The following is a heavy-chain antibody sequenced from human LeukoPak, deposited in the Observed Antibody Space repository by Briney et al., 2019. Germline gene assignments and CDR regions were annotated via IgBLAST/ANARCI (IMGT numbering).Heavy chain of an antibody. CDR2: VYYTGNT. V-gene: IGHV4-39*01. D-gene: IGHD6-19*01. Sequence: SETLSLTCSVSGGSINNHAYYWDWIRQPPGQGLEWIGTVYYTGNTYYNPSLRSRVTISVDTSKNQFSLHLDSVTAADTAVYFCAGLAALAGHRGAFDFWGQGTMVTVSS. J-gene: IGHJ3*01. CDR1: GGSINNHAYY. CDR3: AGLAALAGHRGAFDF.